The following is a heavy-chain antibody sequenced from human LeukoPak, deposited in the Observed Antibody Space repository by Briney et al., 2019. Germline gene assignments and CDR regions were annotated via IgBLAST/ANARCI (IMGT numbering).Heavy chain of an antibody. CDR1: GGSISSSSYY. CDR3: ARLRSGVVAATDY. Sequence: PSETLSLTCTVSGGSISSSSYYWGWIRQPPGKGLEWIGSIYYSGSTYYNPSLKSRVTISVDTSKNQFSLKLSSVTAADTAVYYCARLRSGVVAATDYWGQGTLVTVSS. D-gene: IGHD2-15*01. V-gene: IGHV4-39*01. J-gene: IGHJ4*02. CDR2: IYYSGST.